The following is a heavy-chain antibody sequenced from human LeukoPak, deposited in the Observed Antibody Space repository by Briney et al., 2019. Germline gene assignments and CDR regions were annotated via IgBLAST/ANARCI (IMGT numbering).Heavy chain of an antibody. CDR2: ISYDGSNK. CDR1: GFTFSGYG. CDR3: ARGRNYDFWSGYYTSLDWFDP. J-gene: IGHJ5*02. D-gene: IGHD3-3*01. V-gene: IGHV3-30*03. Sequence: PGGSLRLSCAASGFTFSGYGMHWVRQAPGKGLEWVAVISYDGSNKYYADSVKGRFTISRDNSKNTLYLQMSSLRAEDTAVYYCARGRNYDFWSGYYTSLDWFDPWGQGTLVTVSS.